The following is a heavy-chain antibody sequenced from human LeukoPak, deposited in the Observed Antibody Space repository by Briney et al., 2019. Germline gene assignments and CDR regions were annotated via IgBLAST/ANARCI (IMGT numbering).Heavy chain of an antibody. Sequence: GGSLRLSCAASGFTFSSYGMHWVRQAPGKGLEWVALIVKGRFTISRDDFKNTLYLQMNSLRAEDTAVYYCAKDGQWLTSYYYYYMDVWGKGTTVTVS. J-gene: IGHJ6*03. CDR3: AKDGQWLTSYYYYYMDV. CDR2: I. CDR1: GFTFSSYG. D-gene: IGHD6-19*01. V-gene: IGHV3-30*02.